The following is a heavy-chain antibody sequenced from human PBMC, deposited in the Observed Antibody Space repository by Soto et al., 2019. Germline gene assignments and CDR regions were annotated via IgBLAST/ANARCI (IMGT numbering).Heavy chain of an antibody. J-gene: IGHJ4*02. Sequence: QVQLVESGGGVVQPGRSLRLSCAASGFTFTNYATHWVRQAPGKGPEWVAVISNDGSNKYYADSVKGRFTISRDNSKNTLYLQMNSLRADDTAVYYCARDGQTTGSTPWWRSDYWGQGTLVTVSS. CDR3: ARDGQTTGSTPWWRSDY. CDR2: ISNDGSNK. CDR1: GFTFTNYA. V-gene: IGHV3-30-3*01. D-gene: IGHD1-1*01.